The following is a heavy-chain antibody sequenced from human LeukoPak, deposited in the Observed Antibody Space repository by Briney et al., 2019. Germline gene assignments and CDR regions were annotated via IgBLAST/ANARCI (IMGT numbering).Heavy chain of an antibody. CDR3: ARLGMDSGFDY. J-gene: IGHJ4*02. CDR2: ISAYNGYT. D-gene: IGHD1-26*01. V-gene: IGHV1-18*01. CDR1: GYTFTNYG. Sequence: ASVKVSCKASGYTFTNYGFSWVRQAPGQGLEWMGWISAYNGYTDYAQKFQFRVTMTTDTSTSTAYMELRSLRSDDTAVYYCARLGMDSGFDYWGQGTLVTVSS.